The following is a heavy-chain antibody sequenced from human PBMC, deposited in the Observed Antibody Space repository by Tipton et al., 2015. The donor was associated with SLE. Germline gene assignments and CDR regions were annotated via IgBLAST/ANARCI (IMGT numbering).Heavy chain of an antibody. CDR1: GFTFTNAW. Sequence: SLRLSCAASGFTFTNAWMTWVRQAPGKGLEWVGHIKSKTDGGTTDYAAPVNGRFTISRDDSKNTLYLQMNSLKTEDTAVYYCTTFYEGYWGQGTLVTVSS. D-gene: IGHD2/OR15-2a*01. V-gene: IGHV3-15*01. CDR2: IKSKTDGGTT. J-gene: IGHJ4*02. CDR3: TTFYEGY.